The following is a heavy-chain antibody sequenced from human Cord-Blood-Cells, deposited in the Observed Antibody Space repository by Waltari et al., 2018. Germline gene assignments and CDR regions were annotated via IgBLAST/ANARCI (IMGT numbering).Heavy chain of an antibody. D-gene: IGHD3-10*01. CDR1: GFTFDDYA. Sequence: EVQLVESGGVVVQPGGSLRLSCAASGFTFDDYAMHWVRQAPGEGLEWVSLISWDGGSTYYADSGKGRFTISRDNSKNSLYLQMNSLRAEDTALYYCARGGSGRDAFDIWGQGTMVTVSS. CDR2: ISWDGGST. CDR3: ARGGSGRDAFDI. J-gene: IGHJ3*02. V-gene: IGHV3-43D*03.